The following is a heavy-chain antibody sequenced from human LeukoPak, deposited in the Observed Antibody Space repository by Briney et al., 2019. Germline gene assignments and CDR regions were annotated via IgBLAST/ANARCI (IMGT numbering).Heavy chain of an antibody. Sequence: GGSLRLSCAASGFIFSDYGMSWARQAPGKGLEWVSVISSTGGNTYYADSVKGRFTISRDNSKNTLYLQMNSLRAEDTAVYYCAKGTGMEAARLDYWGQGTLVTVSS. V-gene: IGHV3-23*01. CDR2: ISSTGGNT. CDR1: GFIFSDYG. CDR3: AKGTGMEAARLDY. J-gene: IGHJ4*02. D-gene: IGHD6-6*01.